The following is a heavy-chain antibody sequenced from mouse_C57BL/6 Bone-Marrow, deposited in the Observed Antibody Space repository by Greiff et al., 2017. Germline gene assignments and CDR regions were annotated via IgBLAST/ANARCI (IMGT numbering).Heavy chain of an antibody. CDR3: ARAYNGNYDYFDY. Sequence: QVQLQQPGAELVKPGASVTLSCQASGYTFTSYWMHWVKQRPGQGLEWIGMIHPNSGSTNYNEKFKNKATLTVDKSSSTAYMQLSRLTSEDSAVYYCARAYNGNYDYFDYWGQGTTLTVAS. V-gene: IGHV1-64*01. D-gene: IGHD2-1*01. J-gene: IGHJ2*01. CDR1: GYTFTSYW. CDR2: IHPNSGST.